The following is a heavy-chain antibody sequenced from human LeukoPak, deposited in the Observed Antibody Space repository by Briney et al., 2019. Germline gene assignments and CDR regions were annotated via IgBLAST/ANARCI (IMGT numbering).Heavy chain of an antibody. V-gene: IGHV4-30-2*01. CDR1: GGSISSGGYS. CDR2: IYHSGST. D-gene: IGHD5-12*01. J-gene: IGHJ4*02. Sequence: PSQTLSLTCAVSGGSISSGGYSWSWIRQPPGKGLEWIGCIYHSGSTYYNPSLKSRVTISVDRSKNQFSLKLSSVTAADTAVYYCARFGVGLGERVATIVDYWGQGTLVTVSS. CDR3: ARFGVGLGERVATIVDY.